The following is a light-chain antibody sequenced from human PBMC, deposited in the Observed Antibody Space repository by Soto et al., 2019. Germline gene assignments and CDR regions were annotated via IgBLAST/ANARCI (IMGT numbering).Light chain of an antibody. Sequence: EIVLTQSPGTLSLSPGERATLSCRASQSVSSSCLAWYQQKPGQAPRLLIYDASGRATGIPDRFSGSGSGTEFTLTISRLEPEDFAVYYCQQCGSSPLTFGGGTKVEIK. V-gene: IGKV3-20*01. J-gene: IGKJ4*01. CDR3: QQCGSSPLT. CDR1: QSVSSSC. CDR2: DAS.